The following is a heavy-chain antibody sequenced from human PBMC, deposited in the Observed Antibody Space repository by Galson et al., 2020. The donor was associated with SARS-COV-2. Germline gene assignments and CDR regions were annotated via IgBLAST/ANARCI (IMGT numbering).Heavy chain of an antibody. V-gene: IGHV3-7*03. Sequence: GGSLRLSCAASGFNFSNYWMSWVRQAPGKGLEWVANIKSDGSDKHYVDSVQGRFTISRDNAENLLYLQMDNLRADDTALYYCARDFGSSSEVFDYWGQGTLVTVSS. D-gene: IGHD2-15*01. CDR2: IKSDGSDK. J-gene: IGHJ4*02. CDR3: ARDFGSSSEVFDY. CDR1: GFNFSNYW.